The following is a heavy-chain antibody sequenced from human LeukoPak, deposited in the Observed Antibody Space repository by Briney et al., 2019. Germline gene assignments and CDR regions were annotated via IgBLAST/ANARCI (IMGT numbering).Heavy chain of an antibody. Sequence: GGSLRLSCAASGFTFSSYAMSWVRQAPGKGLEWVSAISGSGGSTYYADSVKGRFTISRDNSKNTLYLQMNSLRAEDTVVYYCAKVYYYGSGSYPPPQGFYYYYGMDVWGQGTTVTVSS. J-gene: IGHJ6*02. V-gene: IGHV3-23*01. D-gene: IGHD3-10*01. CDR1: GFTFSSYA. CDR2: ISGSGGST. CDR3: AKVYYYGSGSYPPPQGFYYYYGMDV.